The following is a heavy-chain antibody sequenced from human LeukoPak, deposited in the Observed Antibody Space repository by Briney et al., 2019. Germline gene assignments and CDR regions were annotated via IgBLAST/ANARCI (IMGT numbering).Heavy chain of an antibody. V-gene: IGHV3-33*01. D-gene: IGHD2-2*01. Sequence: PGRSLRLSCAPSGFTFSSYGMHWVRQAPGKGLEWVAVIWYEGSNKYYADSVKGRFTISRDNSKNTLYLQMNSLRAENTAVYYCASSGEPGPAAMKDFDYWGQGTLVTVSS. CDR3: ASSGEPGPAAMKDFDY. J-gene: IGHJ4*02. CDR2: IWYEGSNK. CDR1: GFTFSSYG.